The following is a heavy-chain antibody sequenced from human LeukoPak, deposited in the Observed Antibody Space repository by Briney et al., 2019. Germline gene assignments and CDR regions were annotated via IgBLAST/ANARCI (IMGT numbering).Heavy chain of an antibody. J-gene: IGHJ4*02. V-gene: IGHV1-69*01. CDR3: ARSPPIHYGSGSYPHY. CDR1: GGTFSSYA. CDR2: IIPIFGTA. Sequence: SVKVSCKASGGTFSSYAISWVRQAPGQGLERMGGIIPIFGTANYAQKFQGRVTITADESTSTAYMELSSLRSEDTAVYYCARSPPIHYGSGSYPHYWGQGTLVTVSS. D-gene: IGHD3-10*01.